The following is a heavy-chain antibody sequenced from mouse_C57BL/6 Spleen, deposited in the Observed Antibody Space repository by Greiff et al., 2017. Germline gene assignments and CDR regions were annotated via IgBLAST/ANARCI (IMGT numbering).Heavy chain of an antibody. J-gene: IGHJ4*01. CDR3: ARRGYYDPSMDY. D-gene: IGHD2-4*01. Sequence: VQLKESGPELVKPGASVKMSCKASGYTFTDYNMHWVKQSHGKSLEWIGYINPNNGGTSYNQKFKGKATLTVNKSSSTAYMELRRLTSEDSAVYYCARRGYYDPSMDYWGQGTSVTVSS. CDR1: GYTFTDYN. V-gene: IGHV1-22*01. CDR2: INPNNGGT.